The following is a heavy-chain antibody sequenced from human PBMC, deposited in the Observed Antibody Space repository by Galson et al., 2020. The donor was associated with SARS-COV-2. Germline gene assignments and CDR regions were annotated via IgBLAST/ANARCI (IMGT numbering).Heavy chain of an antibody. J-gene: IGHJ6*02. V-gene: IGHV4-39*01. D-gene: IGHD2-8*01. CDR1: GGSISSSSYY. CDR3: ARLNDDYYYDGMDV. CDR2: IYYSGST. Sequence: SETLSLTCTVSGGSISSSSYYWGWIRQPPGKGLEWIGSIYYSGSTYYNPSLKSRVTISVDTSKNQFSLKLSSVTAADTAVYYCARLNDDYYYDGMDVWGQGTTVTVSS.